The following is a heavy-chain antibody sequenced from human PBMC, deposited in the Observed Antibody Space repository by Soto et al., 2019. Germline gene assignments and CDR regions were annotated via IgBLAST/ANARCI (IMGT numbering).Heavy chain of an antibody. CDR1: GGTFSSYA. Sequence: QVQLVQSGAEVKKPGSSVKVSCKASGGTFSSYAISWVRQAPGQGLEWMGGIIPIFGTANYEQKFQGRVMITADESARTAYMELSSLRAEDTAVYYCARDIVVVPAASISYYDGMDVWCPGTTVNVSS. J-gene: IGHJ6*02. CDR3: ARDIVVVPAASISYYDGMDV. V-gene: IGHV1-69*01. D-gene: IGHD2-2*01. CDR2: IIPIFGTA.